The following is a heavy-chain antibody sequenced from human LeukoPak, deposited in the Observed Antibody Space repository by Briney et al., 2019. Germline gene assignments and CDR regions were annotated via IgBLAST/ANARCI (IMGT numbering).Heavy chain of an antibody. D-gene: IGHD3-16*02. J-gene: IGHJ4*02. CDR1: GGTFSSYA. CDR3: ATTRLGELSFSRFDY. CDR2: IIPIFGTA. V-gene: IGHV1-69*06. Sequence: ASVKVSCKASGGTFSSYAISWVRQAPGQGLEWMGGIIPIFGTANYAQKFQGRVTITADKSTSTAYMELSSLRSEDTAVYYCATTRLGELSFSRFDYWGQGTLVTVSS.